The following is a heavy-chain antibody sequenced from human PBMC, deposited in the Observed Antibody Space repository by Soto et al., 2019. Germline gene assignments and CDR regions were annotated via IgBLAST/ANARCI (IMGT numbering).Heavy chain of an antibody. CDR2: IYTSGST. Sequence: KASETLSLTCTVSGGSISSYYWSWIRQPAGKGLEWIGRIYTSGSTNYNPSLKSRVTMSVDTSKNQFSLKLISVTAADTAVYYCARVGGSYFNWFDPWVQGTLATVSS. CDR3: ARVGGSYFNWFDP. CDR1: GGSISSYY. V-gene: IGHV4-4*07. D-gene: IGHD1-26*01. J-gene: IGHJ5*02.